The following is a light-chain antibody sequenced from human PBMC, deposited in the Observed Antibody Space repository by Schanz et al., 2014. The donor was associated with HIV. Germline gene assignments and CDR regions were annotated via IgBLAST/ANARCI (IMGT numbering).Light chain of an antibody. J-gene: IGLJ3*02. Sequence: QSALTQPPSASGSPGQSVTISCTGTSSDLGGYNSLSWDQQHPGKAPKLMIYEVSKRPSGVPDRFSGSKSGNTASLTVSGLQADDEADYYCGSYGGSDNMVFGGGTQLTVL. V-gene: IGLV2-8*01. CDR3: GSYGGSDNMV. CDR2: EVS. CDR1: SSDLGGYNS.